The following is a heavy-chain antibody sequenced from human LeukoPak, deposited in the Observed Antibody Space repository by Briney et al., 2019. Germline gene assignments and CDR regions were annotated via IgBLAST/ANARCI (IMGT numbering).Heavy chain of an antibody. CDR2: IYYSGST. D-gene: IGHD3-10*01. Sequence: SETLSLTCTVSGGSISSYYWSWIRQPPGKGLEWIGYIYYSGSTNYNPSLKSRVTMSVDTSKNQFSLKLNSVTAADTAVYYCARGAYGSGSSSRFDPWGQGTLVTVSS. J-gene: IGHJ5*02. V-gene: IGHV4-59*12. CDR1: GGSISSYY. CDR3: ARGAYGSGSSSRFDP.